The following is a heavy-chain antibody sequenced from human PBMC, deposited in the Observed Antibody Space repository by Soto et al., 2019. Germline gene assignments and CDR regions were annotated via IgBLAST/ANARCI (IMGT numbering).Heavy chain of an antibody. D-gene: IGHD2-2*01. CDR3: ARNNRGVPAAIGRPYYYGMDV. CDR1: GGSISSYY. Sequence: QVQLQESGPGLVKPSETLSLTCTVSGGSISSYYWSWIRQPAGKGLEWIGRIYTSGSTNYNPSLKSRVTMSVDTSKNQFSLKLSSVTAADTAVYYCARNNRGVPAAIGRPYYYGMDVWGQVTTVTVSS. J-gene: IGHJ6*02. CDR2: IYTSGST. V-gene: IGHV4-4*07.